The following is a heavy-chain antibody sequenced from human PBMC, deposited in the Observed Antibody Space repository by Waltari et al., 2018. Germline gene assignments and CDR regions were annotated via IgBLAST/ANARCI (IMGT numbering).Heavy chain of an antibody. CDR3: ARPPTAGTTDVDY. V-gene: IGHV5-51*01. CDR2: IYPGDSDT. D-gene: IGHD1-7*01. CDR1: GYSFTRYW. Sequence: EVQLVQSGAEVKKPGESLKIYCKGSGYSFTRYWIGWVRQMPGKGLEWRGLIYPGDSDTRYSQFFQGQVTISADKSISTAYLQWSSLKASDTAMYYCARPPTAGTTDVDYWGQGTLVTVSS. J-gene: IGHJ4*02.